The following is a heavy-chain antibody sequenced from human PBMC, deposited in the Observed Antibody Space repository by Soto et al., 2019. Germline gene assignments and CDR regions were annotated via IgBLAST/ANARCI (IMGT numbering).Heavy chain of an antibody. V-gene: IGHV4-59*01. CDR2: IFYSGNT. CDR3: ARDSGYGDPFDY. Sequence: SETLSLTCTVSSGYITNYYWSWIRQPPGKGLEWIGYIFYSGNTNYNPSLRSRVTISVDTSKNQFSLRLSSVTAADTAVYYCARDSGYGDPFDYWGQGTLVTVSS. J-gene: IGHJ4*02. CDR1: SGYITNYY. D-gene: IGHD4-17*01.